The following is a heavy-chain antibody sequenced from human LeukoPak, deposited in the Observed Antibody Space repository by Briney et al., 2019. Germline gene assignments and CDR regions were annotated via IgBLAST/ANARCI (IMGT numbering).Heavy chain of an antibody. Sequence: GGSLRLSCAASGFAFSSYSMNWVRQAPGKGLEWVSYITSSSGAIYYADSVKGRFTISRDNAKNSLYLQMNSLRAEDTAVYYCARKSGSSGYPFDYWGQGTVVTVSS. D-gene: IGHD3-22*01. CDR2: ITSSSGAI. CDR1: GFAFSSYS. V-gene: IGHV3-48*01. CDR3: ARKSGSSGYPFDY. J-gene: IGHJ4*02.